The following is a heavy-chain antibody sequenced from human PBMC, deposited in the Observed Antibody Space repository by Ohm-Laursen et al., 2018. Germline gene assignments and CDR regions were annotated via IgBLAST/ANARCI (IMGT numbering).Heavy chain of an antibody. V-gene: IGHV1-18*01. J-gene: IGHJ6*02. CDR1: GYSFIHYG. D-gene: IGHD6-13*01. CDR3: ARVLSSSTYYYYYGMDV. Sequence: ASVKVSCKTSGYSFIHYGISWARQAPGQGLGWMGWISTYDGKTQFGQKFQGGVTMNTDMSTSTAYMELSSLRSEDTAVYYCARVLSSSTYYYYYGMDVWGQGTTVTVSS. CDR2: ISTYDGKT.